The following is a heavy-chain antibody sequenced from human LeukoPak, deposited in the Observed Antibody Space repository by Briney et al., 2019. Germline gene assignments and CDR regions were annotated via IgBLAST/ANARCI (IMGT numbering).Heavy chain of an antibody. CDR1: GGSISSIIYY. D-gene: IGHD6-13*01. V-gene: IGHV4-39*01. CDR2: IYYSGST. CDR3: ARQIAAATLYYFDY. Sequence: PSETLSLTCTVSGGSISSIIYYWGWIRQPPGKGLEWIGSIYYSGSTYYNPSLKSRVTISVDTSKNQFSLKLSSVTAADTAVYSCARQIAAATLYYFDYWGQGTPVTVSS. J-gene: IGHJ4*02.